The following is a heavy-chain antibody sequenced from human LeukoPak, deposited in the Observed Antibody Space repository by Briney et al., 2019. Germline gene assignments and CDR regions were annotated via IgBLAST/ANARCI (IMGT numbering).Heavy chain of an antibody. CDR3: ARGGYYYDSSGSEYYFDY. V-gene: IGHV1-18*01. J-gene: IGHJ4*02. D-gene: IGHD3-22*01. CDR1: GYTFTSYG. CDR2: ISAYNGNT. Sequence: ASVKVSCKASGYTFTSYGISWVRQAPGQGLEWMGWISAYNGNTNYAQKLQGRVTMTTDTSTSTAYMELRSLGSDDTAVYYCARGGYYYDSSGSEYYFDYWGQGTLVTVSS.